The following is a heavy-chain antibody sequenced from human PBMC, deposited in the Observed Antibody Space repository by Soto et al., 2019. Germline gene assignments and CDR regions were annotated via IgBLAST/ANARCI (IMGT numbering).Heavy chain of an antibody. V-gene: IGHV2-5*02. CDR2: LYWDEEK. CDR1: GFSLNSRGVG. Sequence: QITLKESGPTLVKPTQTLTLTCTFSGFSLNSRGVGVGWIRQPPGTTLQWLALLYWDEEKHFSPSLKSRLTLTTDTSKNQVVLTMINMDPVDTGTYYCSHIGIIGMKSWFDPWGQGTLVTVSS. D-gene: IGHD1-20*01. J-gene: IGHJ5*02. CDR3: SHIGIIGMKSWFDP.